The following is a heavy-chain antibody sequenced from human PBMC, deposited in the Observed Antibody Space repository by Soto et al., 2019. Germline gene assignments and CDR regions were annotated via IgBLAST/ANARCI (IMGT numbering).Heavy chain of an antibody. CDR1: GYTFTSYG. V-gene: IGHV1-18*01. J-gene: IGHJ6*03. D-gene: IGHD2-15*01. CDR2: ISAYNGNT. CDR3: AGDDLDIVVVVAAKDGYYMDV. Sequence: ASVKVSCKASGYTFTSYGISWVRQAPGQGLEWMGWISAYNGNTNYAQKLQGRVTMTTDTSTSRAYMGLRSLRSDDTAVYYCAGDDLDIVVVVAAKDGYYMDVWGKGTTVTVSS.